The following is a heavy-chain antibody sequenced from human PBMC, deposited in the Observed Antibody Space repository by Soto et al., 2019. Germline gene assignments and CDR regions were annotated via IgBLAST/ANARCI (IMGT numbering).Heavy chain of an antibody. CDR3: AGGEDDHTY. D-gene: IGHD6-25*01. Sequence: PLSLRCAVSGYCSGSGYYWGWVRQPPGKGLEWIGSIYHSGSNYYNPSLKSRVTISVETSKNQSSLKLISVTAVVTSVYYCAGGEDDHTYWGHGSL. J-gene: IGHJ4*01. CDR1: GYCSGSGYY. CDR2: IYHSGSN. V-gene: IGHV4-38-2*01.